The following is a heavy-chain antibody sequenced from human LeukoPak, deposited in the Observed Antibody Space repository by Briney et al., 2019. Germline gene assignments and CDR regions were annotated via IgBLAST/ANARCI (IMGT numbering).Heavy chain of an antibody. D-gene: IGHD3-10*01. CDR1: GITLRNFA. Sequence: GGSLRLSCAASGITLRNFATNWVRQAPRIGLEWVSAISGSGDSTYYADSVRGRLTLSRDNSKNTLYLQMDRLRAEDTAIYYCAKDHWFEFDYWGQGTRVTVSS. V-gene: IGHV3-23*01. CDR2: ISGSGDST. CDR3: AKDHWFEFDY. J-gene: IGHJ4*02.